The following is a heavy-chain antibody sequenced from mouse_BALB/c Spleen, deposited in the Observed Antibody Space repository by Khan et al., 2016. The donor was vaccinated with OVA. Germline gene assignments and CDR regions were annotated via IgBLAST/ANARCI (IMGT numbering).Heavy chain of an antibody. V-gene: IGHV1-7*01. Sequence: QVQLKQSGAELAKPGASLKMSCTASGYSFITYWIHWVRQRPGQGLEWIGYIDPSTGYTEYNQKFKDKATLTADKSSNTAYMQLTSLTSEDSAVYYCARRGLNGIFVYWGQGTLVTVSA. J-gene: IGHJ3*01. CDR1: GYSFITYW. D-gene: IGHD1-3*01. CDR2: IDPSTGYT. CDR3: ARRGLNGIFVY.